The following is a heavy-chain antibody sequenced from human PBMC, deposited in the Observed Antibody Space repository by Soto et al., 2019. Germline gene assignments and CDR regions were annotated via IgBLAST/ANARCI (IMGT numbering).Heavy chain of an antibody. CDR3: AKDYYYGSGSYYKGAFDI. J-gene: IGHJ3*02. CDR2: ISWNSGSI. D-gene: IGHD3-10*01. CDR1: GFTFDDYA. V-gene: IGHV3-9*01. Sequence: ESGGGLVQPGRSLRLSCAASGFTFDDYAMHWVRQAPGKGLEWVSGISWNSGSIGYADSVKGRFTISRDNAKNSLYLQMNSLRAEDTAFYYCAKDYYYGSGSYYKGAFDIWGQGTMVTVSS.